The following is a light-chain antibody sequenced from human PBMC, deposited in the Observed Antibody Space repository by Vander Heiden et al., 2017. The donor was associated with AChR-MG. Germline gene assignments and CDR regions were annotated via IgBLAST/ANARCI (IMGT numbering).Light chain of an antibody. J-gene: IGKJ2*01. CDR3: QQRINGPPLYT. Sequence: EIVLTQSPATLSLSPGERATLSCRASQSVSSYLAWYQQKPGQAPRLLIYDASNRATGIKARFSGSGSGTDFTLTISSREPEDFAVYYCQQRINGPPLYTFGQGTKLEIK. CDR2: DAS. V-gene: IGKV3-11*01. CDR1: QSVSSY.